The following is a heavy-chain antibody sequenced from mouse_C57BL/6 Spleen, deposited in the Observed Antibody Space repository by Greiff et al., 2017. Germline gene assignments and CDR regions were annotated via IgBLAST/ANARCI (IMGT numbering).Heavy chain of an antibody. CDR3: GRSGSSYDWYFDV. CDR1: GYTFTDHI. J-gene: IGHJ1*03. D-gene: IGHD1-1*01. Sequence: QVQLQQSGAELASPGASVTLSCKASGYTFTDHIMNWVKKRHGQGLEWIGRIYPVSGETNYNQKFLGKATFSVYRSSSTVYMVLNSLTSEDPAVXYCGRSGSSYDWYFDVWGTGTTVTVSS. V-gene: IGHV1-11*01. CDR2: IYPVSGET.